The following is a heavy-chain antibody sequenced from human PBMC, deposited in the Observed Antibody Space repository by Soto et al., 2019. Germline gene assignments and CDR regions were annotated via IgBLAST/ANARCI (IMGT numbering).Heavy chain of an antibody. V-gene: IGHV3-23*01. Sequence: PGGSLRLSCAASGFTFSSYAMSWVRQAPGKGLEWVSAISGSGGSTYYADSVKGRFTISRDNSKNTLYLQMNSLRAEDTAVYYCAKVITGTTRLYYFDYWGQGTLVTVSS. J-gene: IGHJ4*02. CDR2: ISGSGGST. CDR3: AKVITGTTRLYYFDY. CDR1: GFTFSSYA. D-gene: IGHD1-20*01.